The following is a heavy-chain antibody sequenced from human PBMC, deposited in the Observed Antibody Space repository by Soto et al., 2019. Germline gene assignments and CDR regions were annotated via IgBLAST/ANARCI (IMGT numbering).Heavy chain of an antibody. CDR3: AHRVLRTVFGLVTTTAIYFDF. V-gene: IGHV2-5*02. CDR1: GFSLTTSGVG. J-gene: IGHJ4*02. CDR2: MYWDDDK. D-gene: IGHD3-3*01. Sequence: QITLNESGPTVVRPTETLTLTCRISGFSLTTSGVGVGWIRQSPGKAPEWLALMYWDDDKRYSASLKSRLTITKDTSKNQVVLTVSDLDPTDTATYYCAHRVLRTVFGLVTTTAIYFDFWGQGTPVAVSS.